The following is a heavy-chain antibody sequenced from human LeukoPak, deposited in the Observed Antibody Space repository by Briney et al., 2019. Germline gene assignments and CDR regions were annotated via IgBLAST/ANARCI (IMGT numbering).Heavy chain of an antibody. CDR1: GCSINNYW. CDR2: IYPADSGI. J-gene: IGHJ5*02. V-gene: IGHV5-51*01. CDR3: ARQEYCSGGSCYTWFDP. D-gene: IGHD2-15*01. Sequence: GESLKISCKGSGCSINNYWIGWVRQMPGKGLEWMGIIYPADSGIRYSPSFQGQVTISADKSISTAYLQWSSLKASDTAIYYCARQEYCSGGSCYTWFDPWGQGTLVIVSS.